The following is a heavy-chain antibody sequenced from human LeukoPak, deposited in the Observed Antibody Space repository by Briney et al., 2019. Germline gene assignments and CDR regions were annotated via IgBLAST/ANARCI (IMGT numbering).Heavy chain of an antibody. CDR3: ASLSLVRYYFDY. Sequence: SETLSLTCTVSGGSISSYYWSWIRQPPGKGLEWIGYMYYSGNTNYNPSLKSRVTISVDTSKNQFSLKLSSLTAADTAVYYCASLSLVRYYFDYWGREPWSPSPQ. V-gene: IGHV4-59*01. J-gene: IGHJ4*02. CDR2: MYYSGNT. CDR1: GGSISSYY. D-gene: IGHD3-10*01.